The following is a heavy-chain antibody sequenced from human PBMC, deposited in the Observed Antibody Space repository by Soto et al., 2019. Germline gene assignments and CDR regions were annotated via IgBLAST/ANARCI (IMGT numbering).Heavy chain of an antibody. Sequence: GGSLRLSCAASGFTFSSYSMNWVRQAPGKGLEWVSYISTSSSTIYCADSVKGRFTISRDNAENSLYLQMNSLRAEDTAVYYCARGLQQLAWGQGTLVTVSS. CDR3: ARGLQQLA. CDR2: ISTSSSTI. J-gene: IGHJ5*02. V-gene: IGHV3-48*01. CDR1: GFTFSSYS. D-gene: IGHD6-13*01.